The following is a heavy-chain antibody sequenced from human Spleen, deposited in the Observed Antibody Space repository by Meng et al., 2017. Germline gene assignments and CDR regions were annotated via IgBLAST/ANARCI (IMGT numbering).Heavy chain of an antibody. CDR1: GFTFSSFW. CDR3: TGTYYYASGAFDY. Sequence: GESLKISCAASGFTFSSFWMNWVRQAPGKGLEWVANIKPDGSERYYVDSVKGRVTISRDNAKNSLFLQMNSLTADDTAVYDCTGTYYYASGAFDYWGQGTLVTVSS. CDR2: IKPDGSER. V-gene: IGHV3-7*01. D-gene: IGHD3-10*01. J-gene: IGHJ4*02.